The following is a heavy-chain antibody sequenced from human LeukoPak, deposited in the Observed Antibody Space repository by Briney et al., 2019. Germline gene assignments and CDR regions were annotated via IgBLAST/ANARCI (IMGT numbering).Heavy chain of an antibody. D-gene: IGHD4-23*01. CDR1: GFTFSSYG. CDR3: ARVRWAATTRDAFDI. Sequence: GGSLRLSCAASGFTFSSYGMHWVRQAPGKGLEWAAVISYDGSNKYYADSVRGRFTISRDNSKNTLYLQMNSLRGEDTAVYYCARVRWAATTRDAFDIWGQGTMVTVSS. CDR2: ISYDGSNK. J-gene: IGHJ3*02. V-gene: IGHV3-30*03.